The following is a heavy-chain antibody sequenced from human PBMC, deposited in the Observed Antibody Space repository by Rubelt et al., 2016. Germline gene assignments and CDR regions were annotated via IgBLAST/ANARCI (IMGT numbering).Heavy chain of an antibody. V-gene: IGHV1-18*01. CDR2: ISAYNGNT. Sequence: QVQLVQSGAEVKKPGASVKVSCKASGYTFTSYGISWVRQAPGQGLEWMGWISAYNGNTNYAKKPQGRGTMTTATTTRTAYMGLRSLGSDDTAVYYCARDVGGNSVLYHFDYWGQGTLVTVSS. J-gene: IGHJ4*02. CDR3: ARDVGGNSVLYHFDY. CDR1: GYTFTSYG. D-gene: IGHD4-23*01.